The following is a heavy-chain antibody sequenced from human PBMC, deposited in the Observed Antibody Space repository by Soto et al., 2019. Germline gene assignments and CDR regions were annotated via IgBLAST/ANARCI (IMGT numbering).Heavy chain of an antibody. CDR3: ARDRAFCSGTNCRRGSIYYYYMDV. CDR2: IKQDGSET. J-gene: IGHJ6*03. V-gene: IGHV3-7*01. CDR1: GFTFSGHW. Sequence: VHLVESGGGLVQPGGALRLSCAASGFTFSGHWMSWVRQAPGKGLEWVAHIKQDGSETFYVGSVKGRFTISRVNDKNSLDLQMNSLRAEDTALYYCARDRAFCSGTNCRRGSIYYYYMDVWGNGTTVTVSS. D-gene: IGHD2-2*01.